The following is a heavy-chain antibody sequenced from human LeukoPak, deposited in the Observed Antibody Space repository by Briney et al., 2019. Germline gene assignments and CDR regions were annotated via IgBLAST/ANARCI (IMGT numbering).Heavy chain of an antibody. V-gene: IGHV1-69*05. J-gene: IGHJ4*02. Sequence: ASVKVSCKASGGTFSSYAISWVRQAPGQGLEWMGGIIPIFGTANYAQKFQGRVTITTDESTSTAYVELSSLRSEDTAVYYCAIWGQQLAFDYRGQGTLVTVSS. CDR1: GGTFSSYA. D-gene: IGHD6-13*01. CDR2: IIPIFGTA. CDR3: AIWGQQLAFDY.